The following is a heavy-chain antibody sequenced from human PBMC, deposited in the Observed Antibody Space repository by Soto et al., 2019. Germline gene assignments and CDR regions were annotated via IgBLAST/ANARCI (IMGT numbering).Heavy chain of an antibody. J-gene: IGHJ4*02. CDR1: GGSISGSY. D-gene: IGHD6-19*01. V-gene: IGHV4-59*01. CDR2: VYYTGST. CDR3: ARSVAVPGAHIDY. Sequence: QVQLQESGPGLVKPSETRSLTCSVSGGSISGSYWSWIRQSPGKGLEWLGYVYYTGSTNYSPSLRSRVSISVDTSKNECSLRLSSVTAADTAVYFCARSVAVPGAHIDYWGQGTQVTVSS.